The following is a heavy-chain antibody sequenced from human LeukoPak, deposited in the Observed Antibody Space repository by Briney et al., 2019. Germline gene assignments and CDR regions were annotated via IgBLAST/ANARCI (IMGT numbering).Heavy chain of an antibody. Sequence: GGSLRLSCAASGFTFSSYATHWVRQAPGKGLEWVALISYDGSSKYYADSVKGRFAISRDNAKNSLSLQMNNLRVEDTAVYYCARAGSHWHYVYWGQGTVVTVSS. D-gene: IGHD3-10*01. CDR1: GFTFSSYA. CDR2: ISYDGSSK. V-gene: IGHV3-30*09. CDR3: ARAGSHWHYVY. J-gene: IGHJ4*02.